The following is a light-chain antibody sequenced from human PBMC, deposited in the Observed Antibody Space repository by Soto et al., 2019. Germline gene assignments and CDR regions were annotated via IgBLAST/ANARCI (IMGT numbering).Light chain of an antibody. V-gene: IGKV3-20*01. J-gene: IGKJ1*01. CDR1: QDITTKR. CDR3: LQYDTAPRT. Sequence: EIVLTQSPGTLSLSPGERASLPCRASQDITTKRLAWYQQKPGHTPRLLIYGASNRAPGIPDRFSGSGSGTDFTLTISGVGPEDFAVYYCLQYDTAPRTFGQGTKVDIK. CDR2: GAS.